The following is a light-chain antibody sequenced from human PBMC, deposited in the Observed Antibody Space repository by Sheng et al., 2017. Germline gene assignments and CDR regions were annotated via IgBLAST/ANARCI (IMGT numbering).Light chain of an antibody. J-gene: IGKJ2*01. V-gene: IGKV3-11*01. CDR2: DAS. CDR1: QSVANF. Sequence: DIVLTQSPATLSLSPGERATLSCRASQSVANFLAWYQQKPGQAPRLLIYDASNRATGIPARFSGSGSGTNFTLTISSLEPEDFAVYYCQQRSNWPPQYTFGQGTKLEIK. CDR3: QQRSNWPPQYT.